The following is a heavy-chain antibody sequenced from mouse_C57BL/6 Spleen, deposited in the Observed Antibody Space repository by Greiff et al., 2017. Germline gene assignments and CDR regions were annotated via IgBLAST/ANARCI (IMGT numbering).Heavy chain of an antibody. CDR2: IDPNSGGT. J-gene: IGHJ1*03. CDR1: GYTFTSYW. V-gene: IGHV1-62-3*01. D-gene: IGHD1-1*01. CDR3: ARLHYGSSYGYFDV. Sequence: QVQLKQSGAELVKPGASVKLSCKASGYTFTSYWMHWVKQRPGRGLEWIGRIDPNSGGTKYNEKFKGKATLTVDKPSSTAYMQLSSLTSEDSAVYYCARLHYGSSYGYFDVWGTGTTVTVSS.